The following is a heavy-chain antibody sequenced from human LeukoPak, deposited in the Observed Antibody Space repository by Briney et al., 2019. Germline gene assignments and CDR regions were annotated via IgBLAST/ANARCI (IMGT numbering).Heavy chain of an antibody. CDR2: INPNSGGT. J-gene: IGHJ6*03. Sequence: GASVKVSCKASGYTFTGYYMHWVRQAPGQGLEWMGWINPNSGGTNYAQKFQGRVTMTRDTSISTAYMELSRLRSDDTAVYYCARDTTRTSGYDPQWGYYYHYMDVWGKGTTVTVSS. CDR3: ARDTTRTSGYDPQWGYYYHYMDV. CDR1: GYTFTGYY. D-gene: IGHD5-12*01. V-gene: IGHV1-2*02.